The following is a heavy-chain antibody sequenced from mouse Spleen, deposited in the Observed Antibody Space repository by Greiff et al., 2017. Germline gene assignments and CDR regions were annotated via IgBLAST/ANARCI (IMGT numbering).Heavy chain of an antibody. J-gene: IGHJ4*01. Sequence: QVQLKETGPGLVAPSQSLSITCTVSGFSLTSYGVHWVRQPPGKGLEWLVVIWSDGSTNYNSALKSRLSISKDNSKSQVFLKMNSLQTDDTAMYYCARHDSSGFLYAMDYWGQGTSVTVSS. CDR3: ARHDSSGFLYAMDY. CDR2: IWSDGST. CDR1: GFSLTSYG. D-gene: IGHD3-2*01. V-gene: IGHV2-6-1*01.